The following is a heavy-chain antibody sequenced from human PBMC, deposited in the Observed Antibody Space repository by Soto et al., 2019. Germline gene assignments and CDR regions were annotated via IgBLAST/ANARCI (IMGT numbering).Heavy chain of an antibody. Sequence: QAQLEQSGGEVKKPGSSVKVSCKASRVAFSKFIVTWVRQAPGLGLEWVGGIIPIFGTANYAQKFKGRVTITADESTSTSYMEVNNLRSEDTAVYYCAKVRYSSPMGYYYVMDVWGLGTTGTVSS. D-gene: IGHD6-19*01. CDR3: AKVRYSSPMGYYYVMDV. V-gene: IGHV1-69*01. CDR2: IIPIFGTA. J-gene: IGHJ6*02. CDR1: RVAFSKFI.